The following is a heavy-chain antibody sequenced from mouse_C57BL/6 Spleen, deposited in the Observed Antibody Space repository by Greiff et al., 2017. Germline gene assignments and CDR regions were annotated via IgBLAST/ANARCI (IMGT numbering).Heavy chain of an antibody. Sequence: VQLQQPGPELVKPGASVKISCKASGYSFTGYYMNWVKQSPEKSLEWIGNIKPSTGGTTYNQKFKAKATLTVDKSSSTAYMQLKSLTSEDTAVYYGARGEIYCGDDVDEDYAMDYWGQGTSVTVSA. CDR2: IKPSTGGT. CDR3: ARGEIYCGDDVDEDYAMDY. V-gene: IGHV1-42*01. CDR1: GYSFTGYY. D-gene: IGHD2-2*01. J-gene: IGHJ4*01.